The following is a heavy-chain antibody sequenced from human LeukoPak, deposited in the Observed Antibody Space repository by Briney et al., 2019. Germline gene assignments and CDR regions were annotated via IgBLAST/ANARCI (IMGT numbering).Heavy chain of an antibody. V-gene: IGHV3-23*01. CDR2: ISGSGGST. D-gene: IGHD1-26*01. Sequence: GGSLRLSCAASGFTFSSYAMSWVRQAPGKGLEWVSAISGSGGSTYYADSVKGRFTISRDNSKNTLYLQMNSLRAEDTAVYYCAKRVGATHSSYYYGMDVWGQGTTVTVSS. CDR1: GFTFSSYA. J-gene: IGHJ6*02. CDR3: AKRVGATHSSYYYGMDV.